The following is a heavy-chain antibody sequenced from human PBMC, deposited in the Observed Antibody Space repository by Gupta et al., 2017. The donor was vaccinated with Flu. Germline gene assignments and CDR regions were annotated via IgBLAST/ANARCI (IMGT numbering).Heavy chain of an antibody. CDR2: MSYDGSNK. CDR1: GFTFSRYG. D-gene: IGHD3-22*01. V-gene: IGHV3-30*18. CDR3: AKGRYDSSGYYFNV. Sequence: QVQLVESGGGVVQPGRSLRPSCAASGFTFSRYGMHWVRQAPGKGLELVAVMSYDGSNKYDADSVKGRFTISRDNSNGTLYLQMNSLRAEDTAVYYCAKGRYDSSGYYFNVWGQGTTVTVSS. J-gene: IGHJ6*02.